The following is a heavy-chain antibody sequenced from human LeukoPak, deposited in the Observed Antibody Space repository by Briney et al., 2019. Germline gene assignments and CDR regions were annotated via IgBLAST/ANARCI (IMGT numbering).Heavy chain of an antibody. J-gene: IGHJ4*02. CDR2: TYYRSKWSN. Sequence: SQTLSLTSAISGDSVSSNSAAWIWLRQSPSRGLEWLGRTYYRSKWSNDYAVSVKSRITINPDTSTNQFSLQLNSVTPEDTAVYYCARAGYYDSSGYYAFDYWGQGTLVTVSS. D-gene: IGHD3-22*01. CDR1: GDSVSSNSAA. CDR3: ARAGYYDSSGYYAFDY. V-gene: IGHV6-1*01.